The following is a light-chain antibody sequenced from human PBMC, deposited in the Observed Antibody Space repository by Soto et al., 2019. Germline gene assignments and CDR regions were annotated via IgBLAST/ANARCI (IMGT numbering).Light chain of an antibody. CDR2: DVS. CDR1: SSDVGAYNF. Sequence: QSALTQPASVSGSRGQSITISCTGTSSDVGAYNFVSWYQQHPGKLPKLMIFDVSRRPSGVSDRFSDSKSGNTASLTISGLQAEDEGDYYCSSYTGSSTHVFGSGTKLTVL. V-gene: IGLV2-14*03. J-gene: IGLJ1*01. CDR3: SSYTGSSTHV.